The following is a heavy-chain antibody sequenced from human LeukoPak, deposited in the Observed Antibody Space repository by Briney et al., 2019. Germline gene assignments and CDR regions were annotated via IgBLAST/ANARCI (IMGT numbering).Heavy chain of an antibody. CDR3: ARDKIVGATHLDY. J-gene: IGHJ4*02. V-gene: IGHV3-21*01. CDR1: GFTFSSYS. CDR2: ISSSSYI. D-gene: IGHD1-26*01. Sequence: GGSLRLSCAASGFTFSSYSMNWVRQAPGKGLEWVSSISSSSYIYYADSVKGRFTISRDNAKNSLYLQMNSLRAEDTAVYYCARDKIVGATHLDYWGQGTLVTVSS.